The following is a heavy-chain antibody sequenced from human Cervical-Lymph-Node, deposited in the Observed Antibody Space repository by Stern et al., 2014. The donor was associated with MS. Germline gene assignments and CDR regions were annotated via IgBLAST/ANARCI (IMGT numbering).Heavy chain of an antibody. CDR3: VPSRGLRFMEFDF. V-gene: IGHV2-5*01. Sequence: QVTLKESGPTLVKPTQTLTLTCTFSGFSLNTGGVGVGWIRQPPGKALDWLTLIYWTDVQRYSPSLKNRLPITRDTSKHQVVLTMTDMDPADTATYYCVPSRGLRFMEFDFWGQGALVTVSS. CDR1: GFSLNTGGVG. D-gene: IGHD3-3*01. CDR2: IYWTDVQ. J-gene: IGHJ4*02.